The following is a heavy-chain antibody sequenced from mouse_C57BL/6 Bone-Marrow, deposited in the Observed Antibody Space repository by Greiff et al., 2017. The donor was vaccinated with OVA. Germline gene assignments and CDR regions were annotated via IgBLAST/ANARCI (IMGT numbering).Heavy chain of an antibody. V-gene: IGHV3-6*01. CDR1: GYSITSGYY. CDR2: ISYDGSN. J-gene: IGHJ2*01. D-gene: IGHD2-10*02. Sequence: ESGPGLVKPSQSLSLTCSVTGYSITSGYYWNWIRQFPGNKLEWMGYISYDGSNNYNPSLKNRISITRDTSKNQIYLKLSSVTTEDTATYSCSSAGSIVPYYFDYWGQGTTLTVSS. CDR3: SSAGSIVPYYFDY.